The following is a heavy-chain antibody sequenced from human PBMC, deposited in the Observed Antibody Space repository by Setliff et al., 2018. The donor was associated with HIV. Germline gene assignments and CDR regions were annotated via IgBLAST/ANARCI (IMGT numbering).Heavy chain of an antibody. CDR3: ARLSCSSNSCPFDY. J-gene: IGHJ4*02. V-gene: IGHV4-38-2*02. CDR2: VSPGGTT. D-gene: IGHD2-2*01. Sequence: PSETLSLTCTVSGYSISSGHYWGWIRQPPGEGLEWIGSVSPGGTTYYNPSLKSRLRMSVDTSKNQFTLKVISMTAADTAVYYCARLSCSSNSCPFDYWVQGTLVTVSS. CDR1: GYSISSGHY.